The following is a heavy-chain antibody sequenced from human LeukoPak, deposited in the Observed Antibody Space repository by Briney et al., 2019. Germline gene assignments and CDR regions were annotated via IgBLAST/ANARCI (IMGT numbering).Heavy chain of an antibody. Sequence: SETLSLTCTVSGGSISSYYWSWIRQPPGKGLEWIGYIYYSGSTNYNPSLKSRVTISVDTSRNQFSLKLSSVTAADTAVYYCARGDSITMVRGVITDFDYWGQGTLVTVSS. D-gene: IGHD3-10*01. V-gene: IGHV4-59*12. CDR1: GGSISSYY. J-gene: IGHJ4*02. CDR3: ARGDSITMVRGVITDFDY. CDR2: IYYSGST.